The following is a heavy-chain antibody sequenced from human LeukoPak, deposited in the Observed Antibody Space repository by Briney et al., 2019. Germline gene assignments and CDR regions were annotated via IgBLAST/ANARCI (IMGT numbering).Heavy chain of an antibody. CDR2: INPKSGGT. Sequence: GSSVKVSCKASGYTFTHYYMHWVRQGPGLGVEWMGWINPKSGGTSYPQKFQGRLTMTRDTSISTAYMELSRLGSDDTAVYYCVPSANYYYFDYWGQGTLVTVSS. V-gene: IGHV1-2*02. D-gene: IGHD4/OR15-4a*01. CDR1: GYTFTHYY. CDR3: VPSANYYYFDY. J-gene: IGHJ4*02.